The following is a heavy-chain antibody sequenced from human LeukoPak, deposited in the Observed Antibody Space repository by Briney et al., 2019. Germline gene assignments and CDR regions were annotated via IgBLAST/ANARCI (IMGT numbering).Heavy chain of an antibody. V-gene: IGHV3-7*01. Sequence: GGSLRLSCAASGFTFSHYAVHWVRQVAGKGLEWVANIKQDGSEKYYVDSVKGRFTISRDNVKNSLYLQMNSLRAEDTAVYYCARYRTGAYAFDIWGQGTMVTVSS. J-gene: IGHJ3*02. CDR3: ARYRTGAYAFDI. CDR2: IKQDGSEK. D-gene: IGHD1-1*01. CDR1: GFTFSHYA.